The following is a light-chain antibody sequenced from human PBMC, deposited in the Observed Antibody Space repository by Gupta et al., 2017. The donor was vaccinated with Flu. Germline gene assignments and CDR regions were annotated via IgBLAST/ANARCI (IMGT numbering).Light chain of an antibody. CDR2: GAS. J-gene: IGKJ4*01. CDR3: QQYNNWPQIT. V-gene: IGKV3-15*01. Sequence: EIVMTQSPATLSVSPGERATLSCRASQSVSSNLAWYQQKPGQAPRRLIYGASTRDTGIPARFSGSGYGTEFTLTISSRQSEDFAVYYCQQYNNWPQITFGGGTKVEIK. CDR1: QSVSSN.